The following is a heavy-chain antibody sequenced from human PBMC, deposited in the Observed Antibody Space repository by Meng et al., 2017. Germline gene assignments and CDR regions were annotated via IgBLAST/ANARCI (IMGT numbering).Heavy chain of an antibody. V-gene: IGHV4-4*02. D-gene: IGHD3-22*01. CDR1: GGSISSSNW. CDR2: IYHSGST. CDR3: ARAGVGYYDSSGPYSY. Sequence: QGQQQESGPGLVKPSGTLSLTCAVSGGSISSSNWWSWVRQPPGKGLEWIGEIYHSGSTNYNPSLKSRVTISVDKSKNQFSLKLSSVTAADTAVYYCARAGVGYYDSSGPYSYWGQGTLVTVSS. J-gene: IGHJ4*02.